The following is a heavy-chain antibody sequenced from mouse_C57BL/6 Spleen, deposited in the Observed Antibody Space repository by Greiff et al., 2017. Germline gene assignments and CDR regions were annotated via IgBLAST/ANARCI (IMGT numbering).Heavy chain of an antibody. V-gene: IGHV5-4*03. Sequence: EVKVVESGGGLVKPGGSLKLSCAASGFTFSSYAMSWVRQTPEKRLEWVATISDGGSYTYYPDNVKGRFTISRDNAKNNLYLQMSHLKSEDTAMYYCARSYYYGSSPSYWYFDVWGTGTTVTVSS. D-gene: IGHD1-1*01. J-gene: IGHJ1*03. CDR3: ARSYYYGSSPSYWYFDV. CDR2: ISDGGSYT. CDR1: GFTFSSYA.